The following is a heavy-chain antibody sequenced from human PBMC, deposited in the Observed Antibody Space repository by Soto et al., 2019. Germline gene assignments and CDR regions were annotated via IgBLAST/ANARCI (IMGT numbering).Heavy chain of an antibody. CDR3: ARVVDTAMVFFDY. Sequence: GASVKVSCKASGGTFSSYAISWVRQAPGQGLEWMGGIIPIFGTANYAQKFQGRVTITADESTSTAYMELSSLRSEDTAVYYCARVVDTAMVFFDYWGQGTLVTVSS. D-gene: IGHD5-18*01. CDR1: GGTFSSYA. CDR2: IIPIFGTA. J-gene: IGHJ4*02. V-gene: IGHV1-69*13.